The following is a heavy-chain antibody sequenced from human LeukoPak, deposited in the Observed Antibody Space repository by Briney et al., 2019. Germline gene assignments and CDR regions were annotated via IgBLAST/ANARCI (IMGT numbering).Heavy chain of an antibody. V-gene: IGHV3-21*01. Sequence: GGSLRLSCAASGFTFSTYSMNWVRQAPGKGLEWVSSISSSSTYIYYADSVKGRFTISRDNAKSSLYLQLNSLRAEDTAVYYCVRGRSGAASEYYFDYWGQGTLVTVSS. CDR2: ISSSSTYI. CDR3: VRGRSGAASEYYFDY. D-gene: IGHD3-3*01. CDR1: GFTFSTYS. J-gene: IGHJ4*02.